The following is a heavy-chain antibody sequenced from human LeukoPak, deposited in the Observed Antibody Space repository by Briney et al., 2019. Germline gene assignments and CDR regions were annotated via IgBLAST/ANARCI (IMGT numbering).Heavy chain of an antibody. CDR2: ISGVGGTT. J-gene: IGHJ4*02. Sequence: GGSLRLSCAASGFTFSSYGMSWVRQAPGKGLEWVSTISGVGGTTYDADSVEGRFTISRDNSKNTLYLQMSSLRAEDTAVYYCAKVGYCSSTSCYAGLWDYWGQGTLVTVSS. CDR3: AKVGYCSSTSCYAGLWDY. CDR1: GFTFSSYG. D-gene: IGHD2-2*01. V-gene: IGHV3-23*01.